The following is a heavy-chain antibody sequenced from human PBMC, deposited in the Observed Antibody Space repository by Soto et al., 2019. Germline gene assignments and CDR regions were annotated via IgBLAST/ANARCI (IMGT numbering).Heavy chain of an antibody. Sequence: QLQLQESGPGLVKPSETLSLTCTVSGGSISSSSYYWGWIRQPPGKGLEWIGSIYYSGSTYYNPSLKSRVTISVDTSKNQFSLKLSSVTAADTAVYYCARPSGTWFGELLYWYFDLWGRGTLVTVSS. CDR2: IYYSGST. CDR1: GGSISSSSYY. J-gene: IGHJ2*01. V-gene: IGHV4-39*01. D-gene: IGHD3-10*01. CDR3: ARPSGTWFGELLYWYFDL.